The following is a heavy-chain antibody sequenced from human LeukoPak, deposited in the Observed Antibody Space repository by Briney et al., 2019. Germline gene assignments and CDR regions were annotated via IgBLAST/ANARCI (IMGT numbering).Heavy chain of an antibody. D-gene: IGHD2-21*01. CDR1: GGSISSYY. CDR2: IYTSGST. J-gene: IGHJ6*03. CDR3: ANGHRAFGEVDYYYYMDV. Sequence: PSQTPSLTRTVSGGSISSYYWSWIRQPARKRLEWIGRIYTSGSTNYNPSLKSRVTMSVDTSKNQFSLKLSSVTAADTAVYYCANGHRAFGEVDYYYYMDVWGKGTTVTVSS. V-gene: IGHV4-4*07.